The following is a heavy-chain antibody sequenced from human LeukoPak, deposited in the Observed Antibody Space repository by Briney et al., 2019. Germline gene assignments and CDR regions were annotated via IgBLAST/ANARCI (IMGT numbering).Heavy chain of an antibody. D-gene: IGHD3-22*01. J-gene: IGHJ4*02. V-gene: IGHV3-48*01. Sequence: GGSLGLSCAASGFAFSTYSMNWVRQASGKGLEWVSYISSSSSIYYADSVKGRFTISRGNSKNTLYLHMNSLRVEDTATYYCAKDRDDSSGYYHDYWGQGTLVTVSS. CDR1: GFAFSTYS. CDR2: ISSSSSI. CDR3: AKDRDDSSGYYHDY.